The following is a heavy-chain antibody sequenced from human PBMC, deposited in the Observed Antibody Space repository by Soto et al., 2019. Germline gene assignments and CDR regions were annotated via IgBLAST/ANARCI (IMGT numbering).Heavy chain of an antibody. J-gene: IGHJ5*02. V-gene: IGHV1-69*01. CDR3: AREGPPDIAWFDP. Sequence: QVQLVQSGAAVKKPGSSVKVSCKASGGTFSIYTISWVRQAPGQGLEWMGGSAHSAQKFQGRLTVTADESTSTVYLELSSLTSEDTAVYYCAREGPPDIAWFDPWGQGTLVSVSS. CDR2: GSA. CDR1: GGTFSIYT. D-gene: IGHD2-15*01.